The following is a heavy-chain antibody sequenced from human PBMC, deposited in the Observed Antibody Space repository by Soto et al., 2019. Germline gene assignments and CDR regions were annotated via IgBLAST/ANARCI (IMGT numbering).Heavy chain of an antibody. CDR3: ARGGRGYSYGYLRNWFDP. Sequence: QVQLQQWGAGLLKPSETLSLTCAVYGGSFSGYYWSWIRQPPGKGLEWIGEINHSGSTNYNPYLKSRVTISVDTSKNQFSLKLSSVTAADTAVYYCARGGRGYSYGYLRNWFDPWGQGTLVTVSS. CDR1: GGSFSGYY. J-gene: IGHJ5*02. V-gene: IGHV4-34*01. D-gene: IGHD5-18*01. CDR2: INHSGST.